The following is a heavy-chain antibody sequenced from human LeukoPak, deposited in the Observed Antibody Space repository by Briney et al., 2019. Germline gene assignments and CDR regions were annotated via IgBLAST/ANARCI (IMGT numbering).Heavy chain of an antibody. V-gene: IGHV4-59*01. CDR2: IYYSGST. CDR3: ARQDSSSWYSLWFDP. CDR1: GGSISSYY. J-gene: IGHJ5*02. D-gene: IGHD6-13*01. Sequence: SETLSLTCTVSGGSISSYYWSWIRQPPGKGLEWIGYIYYSGSTNYNPPLKSRVTISVDTSKNQFSLKLSSVTAADTAVYYCARQDSSSWYSLWFDPWGQGTLVTVSS.